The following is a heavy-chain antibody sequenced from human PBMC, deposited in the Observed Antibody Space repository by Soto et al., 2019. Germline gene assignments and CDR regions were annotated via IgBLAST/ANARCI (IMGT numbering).Heavy chain of an antibody. J-gene: IGHJ4*02. CDR1: GFTFSGYA. CDR3: TKKGARVTTSAPFDY. CDR2: IHGGGSSA. D-gene: IGHD4-17*01. Sequence: EVQLVESGGGLVQPGRSLRLSCAASGFTFSGYAMSWVRQAPVKGLEWVSVIHGGGSSAYYAESVKGRFTISRDNSKNTVYMQMSSLRGEDTAVYYCTKKGARVTTSAPFDYWGQGTLVTVSS. V-gene: IGHV3-23*04.